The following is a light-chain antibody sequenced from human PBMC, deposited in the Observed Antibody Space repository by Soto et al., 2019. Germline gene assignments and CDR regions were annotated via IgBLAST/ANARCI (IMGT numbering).Light chain of an antibody. CDR2: EVS. CDR1: GSDVGGYNY. Sequence: QSALTQPASVSGSPGQSITISCTGTGSDVGGYNYVSWYQQHPGKAPKLMIYEVSNRPSGVSNRFSGSKSGSTASLTISGLQAEYEADYYCSSYTSSITYVFGTGTKVTVL. CDR3: SSYTSSITYV. J-gene: IGLJ1*01. V-gene: IGLV2-14*01.